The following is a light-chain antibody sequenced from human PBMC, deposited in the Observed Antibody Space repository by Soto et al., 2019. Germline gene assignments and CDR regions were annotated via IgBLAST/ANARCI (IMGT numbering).Light chain of an antibody. CDR1: QSVSSN. J-gene: IGKJ2*01. Sequence: EIELTQSPATLSVSPGERATLSCRASQSVSSNLAWYQQKPGQAPRLLIYAASTRATGISARFSGSGSGTELTLTITSLQSEDFAVYFCQQYNTSPPYTFGQGTTLEIK. CDR3: QQYNTSPPYT. V-gene: IGKV3-15*01. CDR2: AAS.